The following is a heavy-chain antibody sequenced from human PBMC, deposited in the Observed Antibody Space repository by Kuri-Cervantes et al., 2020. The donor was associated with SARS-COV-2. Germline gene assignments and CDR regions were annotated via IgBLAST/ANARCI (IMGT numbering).Heavy chain of an antibody. D-gene: IGHD6-13*01. Sequence: GGSLRLSCAASGFTFSSYSMNWVRQAPGKGLEWVSSISSSSSYIYYADSVKGRFTISRENAKNSLYLQMNSLRAGDTAVYYCARDRIAAAGDYYYYMDVWGKGTTVTVSS. J-gene: IGHJ6*03. CDR1: GFTFSSYS. CDR2: ISSSSSYI. V-gene: IGHV3-21*01. CDR3: ARDRIAAAGDYYYYMDV.